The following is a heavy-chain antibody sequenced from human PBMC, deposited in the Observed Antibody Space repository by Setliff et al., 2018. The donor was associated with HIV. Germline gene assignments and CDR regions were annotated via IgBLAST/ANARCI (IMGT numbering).Heavy chain of an antibody. CDR2: INAGNGNT. V-gene: IGHV1-3*01. J-gene: IGHJ6*02. CDR3: ARGGERLEWLYGTITYGMDV. Sequence: ASVKVSCKASGYNIIKFAIHWVRQAPGQRLEWMGWINAGNGNTRYSQKFQGRVTVTRDTSASTAKMELSRLRSEDTAVYYCARGGERLEWLYGTITYGMDVWGQGTTVTVSS. CDR1: GYNIIKFA. D-gene: IGHD3-3*01.